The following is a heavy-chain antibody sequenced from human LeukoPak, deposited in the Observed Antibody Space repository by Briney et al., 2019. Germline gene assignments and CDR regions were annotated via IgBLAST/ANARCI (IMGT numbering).Heavy chain of an antibody. D-gene: IGHD6-19*01. V-gene: IGHV5-51*01. J-gene: IGHJ4*02. CDR2: IFPGDSDT. CDR1: GYSFTTYW. CDR3: ARLLQGVAGTWGY. Sequence: GESLKISCKASGYSFTTYWIAWVRQMPGKGLEWMGVIFPGDSDTTYSASFQGQITISVDKSISIAYPQWSSLKASDTAMYYCARLLQGVAGTWGYWGQGTLVTVS.